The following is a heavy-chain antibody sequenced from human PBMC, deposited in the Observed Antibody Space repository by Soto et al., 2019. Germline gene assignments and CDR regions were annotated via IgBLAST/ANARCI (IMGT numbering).Heavy chain of an antibody. CDR2: IWYDESNK. CDR3: ARDVMVTAMVMWYFDL. V-gene: IGHV3-33*01. D-gene: IGHD2-21*02. J-gene: IGHJ2*01. CDR1: GFTFSSYG. Sequence: QVQLVESGGGVVQPGRSLRLSCAASGFTFSSYGMHRVRQAPGKGLEWVAVIWYDESNKYYADSVKGRFTISSDNSKSTLYLHMNSLSAEAKAVYYCARDVMVTAMVMWYFDLWGRGTLVTVSS.